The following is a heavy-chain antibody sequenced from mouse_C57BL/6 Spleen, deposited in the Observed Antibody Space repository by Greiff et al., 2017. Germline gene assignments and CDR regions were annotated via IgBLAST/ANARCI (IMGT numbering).Heavy chain of an antibody. D-gene: IGHD2-2*01. CDR2: IDPSDSYT. J-gene: IGHJ3*01. V-gene: IGHV1-69*01. CDR3: ARNDDGYDVGFAY. CDR1: GYTFTSYW. Sequence: QVQLQQPGAELVMPGASVKLSCKASGYTFTSYWMHWVKQRPGQGLEWIGEIDPSDSYTNYNQKFKGKSTLTVDKSNSTAYMQLSSLTSEDAAVYYCARNDDGYDVGFAYWGQGTLVTVSA.